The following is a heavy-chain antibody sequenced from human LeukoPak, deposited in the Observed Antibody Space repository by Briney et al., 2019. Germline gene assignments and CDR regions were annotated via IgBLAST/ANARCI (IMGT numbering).Heavy chain of an antibody. D-gene: IGHD3-16*01. V-gene: IGHV3-7*01. CDR2: IKQDGSEK. CDR1: GFTFSSYW. Sequence: GGSLRLSCAASGFTFSSYWMSWVRQAPGKGLDWVANIKQDGSEKYYVDSVKGRFTISRDNSRDTLFLQMNRLRDDDTAVYYCAKEGDQFRGYLDAWGKGTTVTVSS. CDR3: AKEGDQFRGYLDA. J-gene: IGHJ6*03.